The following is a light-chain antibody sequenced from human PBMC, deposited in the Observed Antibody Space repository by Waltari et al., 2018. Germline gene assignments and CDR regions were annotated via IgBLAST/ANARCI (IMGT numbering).Light chain of an antibody. CDR1: QQILYGPNNY. V-gene: IGKV4-1*01. CDR3: QQYYDNPYT. Sequence: DIVMTQSPDSLAVSLGERAPINCKSSQQILYGPNNYVAWYQHKSGQPPKLLIYWTSTRQSGVPDRFNGSGSGTDFSLTISSLEAEDVAVYYCQQYYDNPYTFGQGTKVEIK. CDR2: WTS. J-gene: IGKJ2*01.